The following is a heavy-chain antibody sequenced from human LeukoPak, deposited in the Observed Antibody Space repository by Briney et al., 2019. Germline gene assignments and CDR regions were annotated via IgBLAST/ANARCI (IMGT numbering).Heavy chain of an antibody. CDR3: ATARNFRFEY. CDR2: MNGEGTTI. J-gene: IGHJ4*02. CDR1: GLTFRTTW. D-gene: IGHD1-7*01. V-gene: IGHV3-74*01. Sequence: GGSLRLSCATSGLTFRTTWMHWVRQAPGKGLMWVSRMNGEGTTIDYADSVKGRFTVSRDYAKNPLFLQMNNLRTEDTALYFCATARNFRFEYWGQGSLVIVSA.